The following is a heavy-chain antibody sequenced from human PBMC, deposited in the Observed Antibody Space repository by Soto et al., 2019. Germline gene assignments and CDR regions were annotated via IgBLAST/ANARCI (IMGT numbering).Heavy chain of an antibody. CDR2: IYKSATT. D-gene: IGHD2-15*01. J-gene: IGHJ5*01. CDR3: ARGRYCLTGRCFPNWFDS. Sequence: QVQLLESGPGLVKPSQILSLTCSVSGDSISTVDYFWAWVRQPPGQALEYIGYIYKSATTYYNPSFESRVAISLDTSKSQFSLNVTSLTAADTAVYFCARGRYCLTGRCFPNWFDSWGQGTLVTVSS. V-gene: IGHV4-30-4*01. CDR1: GDSISTVDYF.